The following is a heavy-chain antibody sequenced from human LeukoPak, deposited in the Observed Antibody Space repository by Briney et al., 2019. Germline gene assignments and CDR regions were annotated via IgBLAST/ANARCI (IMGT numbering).Heavy chain of an antibody. CDR2: FDPEDGET. Sequence: ASVKVSCKASGGTFSSYAISWVRQAPGKGLEWMGGFDPEDGETIYAQKFQGRVTMTEDTSTDTAYMELSSLRSEDTAVYYCATDDYCSGGSCYSFGDYWGQGTLVTVSS. J-gene: IGHJ4*02. CDR3: ATDDYCSGGSCYSFGDY. V-gene: IGHV1-24*01. CDR1: GGTFSSYA. D-gene: IGHD2-15*01.